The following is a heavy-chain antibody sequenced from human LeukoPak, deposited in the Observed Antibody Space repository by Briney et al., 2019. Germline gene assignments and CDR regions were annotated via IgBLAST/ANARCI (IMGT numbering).Heavy chain of an antibody. V-gene: IGHV1-2*02. CDR2: INPNSGGT. Sequence: GASVKVSCTASGYTFTGYYMHWVRQAPGQGLEWVGWINPNSGGTNSAQKFQGRVTMTRDTSISTAYIELSRRRSDDTAVYYCARATTYYDFWSGYNWFDPWGQGTLVTVSS. CDR1: GYTFTGYY. CDR3: ARATTYYDFWSGYNWFDP. D-gene: IGHD3-3*01. J-gene: IGHJ5*02.